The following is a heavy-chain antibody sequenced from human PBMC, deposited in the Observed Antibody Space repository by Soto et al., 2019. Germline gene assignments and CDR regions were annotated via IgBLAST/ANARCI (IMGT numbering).Heavy chain of an antibody. CDR1: GYSFTSYW. V-gene: IGHV5-51*01. D-gene: IGHD3-3*01. J-gene: IGHJ3*02. Sequence: GESLKISCKGSGYSFTSYWIGWVRQMPGKGLEWMGIIYPGDSDTRYSPSFQGQVTISADKSISTAYLQWSSLKASDTAMYYCARPTTDFWSGYEAFDIWGQGTMVTVSS. CDR2: IYPGDSDT. CDR3: ARPTTDFWSGYEAFDI.